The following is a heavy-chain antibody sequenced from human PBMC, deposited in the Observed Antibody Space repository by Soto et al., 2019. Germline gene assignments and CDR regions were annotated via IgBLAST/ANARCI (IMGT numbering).Heavy chain of an antibody. CDR3: AKDWADIVVVPAATGFTPPLFDY. D-gene: IGHD2-2*01. CDR2: ISGSGGST. V-gene: IGHV3-23*01. CDR1: GFTFSSYA. J-gene: IGHJ4*02. Sequence: GGSLRLSCAASGFTFSSYAMSWVRQAPGKGLEWVSAISGSGGSTYYADSVKGRFTISRDNSKNTLYLQMNSLRAEDTAVYYCAKDWADIVVVPAATGFTPPLFDYWGQGTLVTVSS.